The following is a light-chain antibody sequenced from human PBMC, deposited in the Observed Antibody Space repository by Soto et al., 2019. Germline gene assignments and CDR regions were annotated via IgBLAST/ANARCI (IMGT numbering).Light chain of an antibody. CDR2: DVT. V-gene: IGLV2-8*01. CDR3: LAGDNPRV. Sequence: QSALTQPPSASGSPGQSVTVSCTGSGGDVRASNYVSWYQQHPGKAPKLLIYDVTMRPSGVPDRFSGSKSGNTASLTVSGLQAEGQAASYCLAGDNPRVFGSGTKVTVL. CDR1: GGDVRASNY. J-gene: IGLJ1*01.